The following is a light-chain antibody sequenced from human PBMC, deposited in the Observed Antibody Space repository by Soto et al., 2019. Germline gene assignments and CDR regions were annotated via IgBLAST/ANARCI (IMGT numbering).Light chain of an antibody. CDR2: GAS. CDR1: QSIINW. V-gene: IGKV1-5*01. Sequence: TMSPSALSASVQGRVAITCRASQSIINWLAWYQQKPGKAPKLLIYGASSLESGVPSRFSGSGSGTEFTLTITNLQPDDFATYYCQQYDSFSGTVGQGTKVDIK. J-gene: IGKJ1*01. CDR3: QQYDSFSGT.